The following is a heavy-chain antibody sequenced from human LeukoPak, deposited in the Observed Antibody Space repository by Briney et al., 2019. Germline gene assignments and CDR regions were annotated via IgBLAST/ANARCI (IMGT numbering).Heavy chain of an antibody. CDR3: AKDGFGVDFWSGYYNAFDI. V-gene: IGHV3-30*02. Sequence: GGSLRLSCAASGFTFSSYGMHWVRQAPGKGLEWVAFIRYDGSNKYYADSVKGRFTISRDNSKNTLYLQMNSLRAEDTAVYYCAKDGFGVDFWSGYYNAFDIWGQGTMVTVSS. CDR1: GFTFSSYG. J-gene: IGHJ3*02. CDR2: IRYDGSNK. D-gene: IGHD3-3*01.